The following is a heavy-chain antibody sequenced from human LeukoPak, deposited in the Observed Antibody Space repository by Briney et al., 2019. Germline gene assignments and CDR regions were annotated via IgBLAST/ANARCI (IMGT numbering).Heavy chain of an antibody. Sequence: PSETLSLTCNVSGASVSSGSYYWSWIRQPPGKELEWIGYIYYSGSTSYNPSLKSRVTISVDTSKNHFSLKLTSVTAADTAVYYCARRIAAAGTARPFDYWGQGTLVTVSS. D-gene: IGHD6-13*01. CDR2: IYYSGST. V-gene: IGHV4-61*03. CDR1: GASVSSGSYY. CDR3: ARRIAAAGTARPFDY. J-gene: IGHJ4*02.